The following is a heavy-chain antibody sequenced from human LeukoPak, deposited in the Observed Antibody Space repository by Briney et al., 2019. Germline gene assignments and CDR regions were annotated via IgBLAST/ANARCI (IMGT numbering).Heavy chain of an antibody. Sequence: SETLSLTCTVSGGSLSGYYWSWIRQPPGKGLEWIGEINHSGSINYNPSLKSRVTISVDTSKNQLSLKLSSVTAADTAVYYCARGFGSGWPRSSDLDYWGQGTLVTVSS. CDR2: INHSGSI. CDR1: GGSLSGYY. CDR3: ARGFGSGWPRSSDLDY. J-gene: IGHJ4*02. D-gene: IGHD3-10*01. V-gene: IGHV4-34*01.